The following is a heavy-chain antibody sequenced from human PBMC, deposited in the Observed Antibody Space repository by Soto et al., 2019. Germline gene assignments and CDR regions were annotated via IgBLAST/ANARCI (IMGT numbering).Heavy chain of an antibody. CDR2: ISAYNGNT. CDR3: AGGGTPIDY. CDR1: GYTFTNFG. V-gene: IGHV1-18*01. Sequence: QVQLVQSGAEVKKPGASVKVSCKASGYTFTNFGISWVRQAPGQGLEWMGWISAYNGNTNYAQNFQGRVTITTDTSTSTAYMELGSLRSDDPAVYFCAGGGTPIDYWGQGTLVTVSS. D-gene: IGHD3-16*01. J-gene: IGHJ4*02.